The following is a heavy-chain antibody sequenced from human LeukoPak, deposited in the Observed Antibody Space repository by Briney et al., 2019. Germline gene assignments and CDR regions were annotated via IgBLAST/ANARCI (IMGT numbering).Heavy chain of an antibody. V-gene: IGHV3-20*04. CDR1: GFTFDDYG. CDR3: ARSSPFYYYYYMDV. D-gene: IGHD6-6*01. CDR2: INWNGGST. J-gene: IGHJ6*03. Sequence: PGGSLRLSCAASGFTFDDYGMSWVRQAPGKGLEWVSGINWNGGSTGYADPVKGRFTISRDNAKNSLYLQMNSLRAEDTALYYCARSSPFYYYYYMDVWGKGTTVTVSS.